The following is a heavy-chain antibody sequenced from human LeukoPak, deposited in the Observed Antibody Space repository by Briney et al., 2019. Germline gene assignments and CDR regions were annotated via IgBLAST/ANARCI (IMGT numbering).Heavy chain of an antibody. CDR2: IRYDGSNK. Sequence: PGGSLRLSCAASGFTFSSYGMHWVRQAPGKGLEWVAFIRYDGSNKYYADSVKGRFTISRDNSKNTLYLQMNSLRAEDTAVYYCAKVHEDFWSGYYNFDYWGQGTLVTVSS. D-gene: IGHD3-3*01. CDR3: AKVHEDFWSGYYNFDY. CDR1: GFTFSSYG. J-gene: IGHJ4*02. V-gene: IGHV3-30*02.